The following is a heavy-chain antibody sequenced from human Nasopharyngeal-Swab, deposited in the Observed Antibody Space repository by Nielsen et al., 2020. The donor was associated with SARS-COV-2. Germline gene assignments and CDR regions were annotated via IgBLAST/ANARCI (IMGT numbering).Heavy chain of an antibody. V-gene: IGHV3-23*01. CDR1: GFTFSRHD. CDR2: ISGGDVST. J-gene: IGHJ4*02. D-gene: IGHD6-13*01. CDR3: ATRPASSWHPYCFDY. Sequence: GESLKISCAASGFTFSRHDMTWVRQAPGKGLEWVATISGGDVSTYYADSVTGRFTISKDNSENILYLQINSLRAEDTAVYYCATRPASSWHPYCFDYWGRGTLVTVSS.